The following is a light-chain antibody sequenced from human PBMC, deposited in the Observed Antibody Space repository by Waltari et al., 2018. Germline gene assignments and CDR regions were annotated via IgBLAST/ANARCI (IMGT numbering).Light chain of an antibody. CDR2: EGS. Sequence: QSALTQPASVSGSPGQSITISCTGTSSDVGSYNLVSWYQQHPGKAPKLMIYEGSKRPSGVCNRFSGSKYGNTASLTFSGLQAEDEAEYYCCSYAGSSTWVFGGGTKLTVL. V-gene: IGLV2-23*01. J-gene: IGLJ3*02. CDR3: CSYAGSSTWV. CDR1: SSDVGSYNL.